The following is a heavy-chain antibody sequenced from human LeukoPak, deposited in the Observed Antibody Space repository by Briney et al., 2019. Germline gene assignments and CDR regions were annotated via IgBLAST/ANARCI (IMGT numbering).Heavy chain of an antibody. D-gene: IGHD7-27*01. V-gene: IGHV3-30*03. CDR3: ARGVGNWAFDS. J-gene: IGHJ4*02. CDR2: ISNDGRNK. CDR1: GFTFSTYG. Sequence: GRSLRLSCAASGFTFSTYGIHWVRQAPDKGLEWVAVISNDGRNKFYADSVTGRFTISRDNSKNTLHLQMNSLRTDDTAVYYCARGVGNWAFDSWGQGTLVTVSS.